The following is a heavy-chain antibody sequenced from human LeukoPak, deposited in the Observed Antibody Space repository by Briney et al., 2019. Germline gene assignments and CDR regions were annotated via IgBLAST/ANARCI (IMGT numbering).Heavy chain of an antibody. CDR2: IRSDGSNK. CDR3: ARALVDSTDGYYFDY. D-gene: IGHD2-2*01. CDR1: GFTFSSYG. Sequence: GGSLRLSCAASGFTFSSYGMHWVRQAPGKGLEWVAFIRSDGSNKYYADSVKGRFTISRDNSKNTLFLQMNSLRAEDTAVYYCARALVDSTDGYYFDYWGQGTLVTVSS. V-gene: IGHV3-30*02. J-gene: IGHJ4*02.